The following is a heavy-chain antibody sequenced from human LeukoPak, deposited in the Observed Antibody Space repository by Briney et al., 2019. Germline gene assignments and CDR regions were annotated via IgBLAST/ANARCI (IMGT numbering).Heavy chain of an antibody. J-gene: IGHJ4*02. CDR3: ARGADTGSYGSLVYFDY. CDR1: GYTFTSYG. V-gene: IGHV1-18*01. CDR2: ISAYSGNT. D-gene: IGHD3-16*01. Sequence: ASVTVSFKASGYTFTSYGISWVRQAPGQGLEWMGLISAYSGNTNFAQKLQGRVTMTTDTSTSTAYMELRSLRSDDTAVYFCARGADTGSYGSLVYFDYWGQGTLVTVSS.